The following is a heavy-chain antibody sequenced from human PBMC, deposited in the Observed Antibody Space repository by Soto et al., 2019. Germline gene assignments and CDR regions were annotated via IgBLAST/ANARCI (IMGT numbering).Heavy chain of an antibody. D-gene: IGHD3-3*01. Sequence: QLQLQESGSGLVKPSQTLSLTCAVSGGSISSGGYSWSWIRQPPGKGLEWIGYIYHSGSTYYNPSLRSRVTISVDRSKNQSSLKLSSVSAADTAVYYCAAGAIFGVVPLDYWGQGTLVTVSS. CDR2: IYHSGST. CDR3: AAGAIFGVVPLDY. V-gene: IGHV4-30-2*01. CDR1: GGSISSGGYS. J-gene: IGHJ4*02.